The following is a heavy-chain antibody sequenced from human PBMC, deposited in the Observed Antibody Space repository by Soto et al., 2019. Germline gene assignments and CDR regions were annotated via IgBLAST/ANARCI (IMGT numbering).Heavy chain of an antibody. Sequence: QVQLVQSGAEVKKPGASVKVSCKASGYTFISYGISWVRQAPGQGLEWMGWISAYNGNTNYAQKLQGRVTMTTDTSTSTAYMELRSLRSDDTAVYYCARDLRAGIYYGSGSSSDYGGQGTLVTFSS. V-gene: IGHV1-18*01. J-gene: IGHJ4*02. CDR1: GYTFISYG. D-gene: IGHD3-10*01. CDR3: ARDLRAGIYYGSGSSSDY. CDR2: ISAYNGNT.